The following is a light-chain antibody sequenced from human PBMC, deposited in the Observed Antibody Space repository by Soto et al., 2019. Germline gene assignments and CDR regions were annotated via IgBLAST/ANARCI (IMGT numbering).Light chain of an antibody. CDR1: PSISSW. Sequence: DIQMTQSPSTLSASVGDRVTITCRASPSISSWLAWYQQKPGKAPKLLIYKASSLESGVPSRFSGSGSGTEFTLTISSLQPDDFATYYCQQYNSYSITFGQGTRLEMK. CDR2: KAS. V-gene: IGKV1-5*03. CDR3: QQYNSYSIT. J-gene: IGKJ5*01.